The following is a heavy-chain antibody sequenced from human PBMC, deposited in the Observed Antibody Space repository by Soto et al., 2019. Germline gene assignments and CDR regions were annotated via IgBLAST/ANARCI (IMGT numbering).Heavy chain of an antibody. D-gene: IGHD6-19*01. CDR1: GFTFSSYW. J-gene: IGHJ4*02. V-gene: IGHV3-74*01. CDR2: INSDGSST. Sequence: EVQLVESGGGLVQPGGSLRLSCAASGFTFSSYWMHWVRQATGKGLVWVSRINSDGSSTSYADSVKGRFTISRDNAKNTLYLQMNSLRAEDTAVYYCARDGQWLVRGGVDYWGQGTLVTVSS. CDR3: ARDGQWLVRGGVDY.